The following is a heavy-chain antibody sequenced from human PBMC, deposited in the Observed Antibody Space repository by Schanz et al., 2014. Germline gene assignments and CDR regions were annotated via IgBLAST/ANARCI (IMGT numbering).Heavy chain of an antibody. CDR3: ARAKRFGDMDV. CDR1: GGTFNSYT. Sequence: QVQLVQSGGEMKKPGSSMKVSCKASGGTFNSYTINWVRQAPGQGPEWMGWISAYNGHTDYAQKLQGRVTLTTDTATSTAYMELRNLRSDDTAVYYCARAKRFGDMDVWGQGTTVTVSS. D-gene: IGHD3-10*01. CDR2: ISAYNGHT. V-gene: IGHV1-18*01. J-gene: IGHJ6*02.